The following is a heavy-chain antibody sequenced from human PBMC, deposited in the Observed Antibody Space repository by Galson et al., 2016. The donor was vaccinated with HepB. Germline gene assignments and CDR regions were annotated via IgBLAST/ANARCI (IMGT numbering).Heavy chain of an antibody. J-gene: IGHJ4*02. CDR2: ISSSSNYI. CDR3: ARDPRGPQVWATYFDY. Sequence: SLRLSCAASGVNFSSYSMNWVRQAPGKGLEWVSSISSSSNYIYYAESVKGRFTISRDNAKNSLYPQMNSLRAEDTAVYYCARDPRGPQVWATYFDYWGQGTLVTVSS. D-gene: IGHD5-18*01. V-gene: IGHV3-21*01. CDR1: GVNFSSYS.